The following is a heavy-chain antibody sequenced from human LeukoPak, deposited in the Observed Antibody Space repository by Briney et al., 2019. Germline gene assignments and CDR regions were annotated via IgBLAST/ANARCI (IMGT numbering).Heavy chain of an antibody. CDR1: GFTFSDNY. V-gene: IGHV3-21*01. D-gene: IGHD6-13*01. CDR3: ARDGRSSSWYGEAAYYFDY. J-gene: IGHJ4*02. Sequence: GSLRLSCAASGFTFSDNYMNWVRQAPGKGLEWVSSISSSSSYIYYADSVKGRFTISRDNAKNSLYLQMNSLRAEDTAVYYCARDGRSSSWYGEAAYYFDYWGQGTLVTVSS. CDR2: ISSSSSYI.